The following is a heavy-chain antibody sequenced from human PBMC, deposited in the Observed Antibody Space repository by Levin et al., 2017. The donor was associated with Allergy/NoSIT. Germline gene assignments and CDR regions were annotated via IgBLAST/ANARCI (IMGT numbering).Heavy chain of an antibody. V-gene: IGHV2-26*01. Sequence: SGPTLVKPTETLTLTCTVSGFSLSNARVGVSWIRQPPGKALEWLAHIFSNDKKSYSTSLRSRLTISKDTSKSQVVLTMTNVDPVDTATYYCARIPDYYDSSAHYYVLPWAFDIWGQGTTVTVSS. CDR2: IFSNDKK. CDR1: GFSLSNARVG. D-gene: IGHD3-22*01. CDR3: ARIPDYYDSSAHYYVLPWAFDI. J-gene: IGHJ3*02.